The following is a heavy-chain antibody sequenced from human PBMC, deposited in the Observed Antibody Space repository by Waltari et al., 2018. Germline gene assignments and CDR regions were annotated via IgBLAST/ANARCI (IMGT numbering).Heavy chain of an antibody. D-gene: IGHD3-3*01. J-gene: IGHJ6*02. CDR1: GGTFSSYA. V-gene: IGHV1-69*04. CDR2: IFPILGIA. Sequence: QVQLVQSGAEVKKPGSSVKVSCKASGGTFSSYAISWVRQAPGQGLEWMGRIFPILGIANYAQKFQGRVTITADKSTSTAYMELSSLRSEDTAVYYCASRGKLRFLERGGMDVWGQGTTVTVSS. CDR3: ASRGKLRFLERGGMDV.